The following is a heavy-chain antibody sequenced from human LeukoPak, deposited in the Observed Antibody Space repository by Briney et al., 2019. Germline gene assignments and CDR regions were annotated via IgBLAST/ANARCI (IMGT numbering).Heavy chain of an antibody. CDR1: GFTFSSYA. D-gene: IGHD3-16*01. J-gene: IGHJ4*02. CDR3: AKGGGDGNPHDY. CDR2: ISGSGYST. V-gene: IGHV3-23*01. Sequence: GGSLRLSCAASGFTFSSYAMSWVRQAPGKGLEWVSAISGSGYSTYYTDSVKGRFTISRDNSKNTLFLQMNSLRVEDTAVYYRAKGGGDGNPHDYWGQGTLVTVSS.